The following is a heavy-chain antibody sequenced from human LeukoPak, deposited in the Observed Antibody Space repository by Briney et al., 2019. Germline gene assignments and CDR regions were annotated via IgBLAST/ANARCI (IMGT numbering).Heavy chain of an antibody. CDR1: GYTFTGYY. CDR3: ARALFGWLQFSVGY. Sequence: ASVTVSCKASGYTFTGYYMHWVRQAAGQGLEWMGWINPNSGGTNYAQKFQGRVTMTRDTSISTAYMELSRLRSDDTAVYYCARALFGWLQFSVGYWGQGTLVTVSS. V-gene: IGHV1-2*02. J-gene: IGHJ4*02. D-gene: IGHD5-24*01. CDR2: INPNSGGT.